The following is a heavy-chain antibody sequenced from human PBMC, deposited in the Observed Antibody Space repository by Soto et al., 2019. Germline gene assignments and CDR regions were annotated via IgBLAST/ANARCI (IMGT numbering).Heavy chain of an antibody. CDR2: SRSKAYGGAT. CDR3: TRASNTMPTVDY. V-gene: IGHV3-49*03. J-gene: IGHJ4*02. Sequence: GGALRLSCTASGFTFGDYAMSWFRQAPGKGLEWVGFSRSKAYGGATEYAASVKGRFTSAGDDSKSSADLQMNSLKTEDTAVYYCTRASNTMPTVDYWGQGTLVTVSS. D-gene: IGHD4-17*01. CDR1: GFTFGDYA.